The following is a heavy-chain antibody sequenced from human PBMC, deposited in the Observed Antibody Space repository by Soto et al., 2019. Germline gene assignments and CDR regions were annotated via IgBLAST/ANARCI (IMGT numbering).Heavy chain of an antibody. CDR1: GFTFSSYA. D-gene: IGHD6-6*01. Sequence: GGSLRLSCAASGFTFSSYAMSWVRQAPGKGLEWVSAISGNGGTTYYTDSVKGRFTISRDNSKNTLYLQMNSLRAEDTAVYYCALISSSSTAYWGQGTLVTVSS. J-gene: IGHJ4*02. CDR3: ALISSSSTAY. V-gene: IGHV3-23*01. CDR2: ISGNGGTT.